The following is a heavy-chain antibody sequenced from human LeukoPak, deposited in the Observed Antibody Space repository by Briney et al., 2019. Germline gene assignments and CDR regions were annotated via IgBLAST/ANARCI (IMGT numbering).Heavy chain of an antibody. CDR1: GYTFTSYG. D-gene: IGHD3-22*01. V-gene: IGHV1-18*01. CDR2: ISAYNGNT. J-gene: IGHJ4*02. Sequence: GALVNVSCKASGYTFTSYGISWVRQAPGQGLEWMGWISAYNGNTNYAQKLQGRVTMTTDTSTSTAYMELRSLRSDDTAVYYCARDKGPITMIEGGDFDYWGQGTLVTVSS. CDR3: ARDKGPITMIEGGDFDY.